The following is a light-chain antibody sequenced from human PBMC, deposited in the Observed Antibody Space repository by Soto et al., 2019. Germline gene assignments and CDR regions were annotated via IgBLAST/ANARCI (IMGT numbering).Light chain of an antibody. CDR2: DAS. CDR1: QSVGTY. Sequence: EVGSPQSPATLSLSPGERATLSCRASQSVGTYLVWYQQRYGQPPSLLIYDASNRATDVPVRFSGSGSGTDFTLTISSLEPEDVAVYYCQQRNSWPLTFGQGTRLEIK. J-gene: IGKJ5*01. V-gene: IGKV3-11*01. CDR3: QQRNSWPLT.